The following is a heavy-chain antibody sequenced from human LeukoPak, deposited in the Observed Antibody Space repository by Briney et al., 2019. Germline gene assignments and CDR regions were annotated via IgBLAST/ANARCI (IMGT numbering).Heavy chain of an antibody. CDR1: GYTFTSYA. Sequence: GASVKVSCKASGYTFTSYAISWVRQAPGQGLEWMGWISSHNDDTNYAQRLQGRVTMTTDTSTSTAYMELRSLRSDDTAVYYCARAGYCSGGSCYPYYYYYMDVWGKGTTVTVSS. CDR2: ISSHNDDT. V-gene: IGHV1-18*01. CDR3: ARAGYCSGGSCYPYYYYYMDV. D-gene: IGHD2-15*01. J-gene: IGHJ6*03.